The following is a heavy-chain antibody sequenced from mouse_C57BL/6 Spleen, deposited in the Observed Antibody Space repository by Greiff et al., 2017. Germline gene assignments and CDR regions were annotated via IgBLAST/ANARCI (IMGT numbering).Heavy chain of an antibody. J-gene: IGHJ2*01. CDR3: ARGDARDY. Sequence: VQLQQPGAELVRPGTSVKLSCKASGYTFTSYWMHWVKQRPGQGLEWIGVIDPSDSHTNYNQKFKGKATLTVDTSSSTAYMQLSSLTSEDSAVYYCARGDARDYWGQGTTLTVSS. V-gene: IGHV1-59*01. D-gene: IGHD3-3*01. CDR1: GYTFTSYW. CDR2: IDPSDSHT.